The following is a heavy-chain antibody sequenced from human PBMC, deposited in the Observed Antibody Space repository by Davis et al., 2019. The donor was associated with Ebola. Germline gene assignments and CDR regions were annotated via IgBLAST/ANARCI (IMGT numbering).Heavy chain of an antibody. CDR2: IYHTGNT. V-gene: IGHV4-59*08. CDR1: GISIRIHY. CDR3: ARGAYWNYDS. J-gene: IGHJ5*01. Sequence: PGGSLRLSCTVSGISIRIHYWSWIRQAPGKGLEWIGAIYHTGNTNYNPSLKSRVTISADTSKNQFSLKMNSVTAADTAVYYCARGAYWNYDSWGQGTLVTVSS. D-gene: IGHD1-1*01.